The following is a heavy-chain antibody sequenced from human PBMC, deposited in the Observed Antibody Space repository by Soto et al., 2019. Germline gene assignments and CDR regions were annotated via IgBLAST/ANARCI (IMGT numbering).Heavy chain of an antibody. CDR3: TRVRDSNDY. CDR1: GFTFSSYE. D-gene: IGHD3-22*01. J-gene: IGHJ4*02. Sequence: PGGSLRLSCVGSGFTFSSYEMNWVRQAPGKGLEWVSNIRSSGRSINYADSVKGRFTISRDNAKNSLHLQMNSLRAEDTAVYYCTRVRDSNDYWGQGTLVTVSS. CDR2: IRSSGRSI. V-gene: IGHV3-48*03.